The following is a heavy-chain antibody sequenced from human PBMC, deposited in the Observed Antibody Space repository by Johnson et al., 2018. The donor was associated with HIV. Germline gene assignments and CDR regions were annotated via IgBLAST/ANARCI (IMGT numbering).Heavy chain of an antibody. Sequence: QVQLVESGGGLVKPGGSPRLSCAASGFTFSDHYMAWIRQAPGKGLEWVSYISSSGSNIYYADSVKGRFTVSRDNAKNTLYLQMNSLRAEDTAVYYCARDLDTAMVTCAFDIWGQGTMVTVSS. CDR2: ISSSGSNI. J-gene: IGHJ3*02. D-gene: IGHD5-18*01. V-gene: IGHV3-11*04. CDR3: ARDLDTAMVTCAFDI. CDR1: GFTFSDHY.